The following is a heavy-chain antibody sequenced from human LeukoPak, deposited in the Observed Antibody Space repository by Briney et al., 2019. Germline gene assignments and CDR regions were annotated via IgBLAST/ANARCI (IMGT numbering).Heavy chain of an antibody. CDR3: ARLRPGITVAAPFDY. Sequence: GVSLKISCKGSGYSFTSYWIGWVRQMPGKGLEWMGIIYPGDSDTRYSPSFQGQVTISADKSISTAYLQWSSLKASDTAMYYCARLRPGITVAAPFDYWGQGTLVTVSS. J-gene: IGHJ4*02. D-gene: IGHD6-19*01. CDR1: GYSFTSYW. V-gene: IGHV5-51*01. CDR2: IYPGDSDT.